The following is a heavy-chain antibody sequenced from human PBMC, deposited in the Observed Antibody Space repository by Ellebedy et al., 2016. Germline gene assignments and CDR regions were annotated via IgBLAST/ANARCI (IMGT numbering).Heavy chain of an antibody. CDR3: ARETMIVDDAMTFDY. D-gene: IGHD3-22*01. Sequence: ASVKVSCXASGYTFTSYAMHWVRQAPGQRLEWMGWINAGNGNTKYSQKFQGRVTITRDTSASTAYMELSSLRSEDTAVYYCARETMIVDDAMTFDYWGQGTLVTVSS. CDR2: INAGNGNT. J-gene: IGHJ4*02. V-gene: IGHV1-3*01. CDR1: GYTFTSYA.